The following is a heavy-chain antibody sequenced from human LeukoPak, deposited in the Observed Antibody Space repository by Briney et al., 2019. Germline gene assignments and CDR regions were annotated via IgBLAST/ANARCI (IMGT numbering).Heavy chain of an antibody. CDR2: IRGGGET. CDR3: AKGIYSSGWSYFDY. J-gene: IGHJ4*02. Sequence: GGSLRLSCAASGFSFSDYAMSWVRQAPARGPEWVSSIRGGGETFYADSVKGRFTISRDNSKNTLYLQMNSLRAEDTAVYYCAKGIYSSGWSYFDYWGQGTLVTVSS. V-gene: IGHV3-23*01. D-gene: IGHD6-19*01. CDR1: GFSFSDYA.